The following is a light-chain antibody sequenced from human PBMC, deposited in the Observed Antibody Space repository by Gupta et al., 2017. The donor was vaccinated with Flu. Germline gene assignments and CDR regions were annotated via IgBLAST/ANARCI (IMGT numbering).Light chain of an antibody. Sequence: QSVVTQSPSASGTPGQRATIYCTGSSCNIGSNTVNWYQQLPGTAPTLLSYSNTERPSGVPDRISGSKSGTSAARAISGLQAEDEADYYCAAWDDSLNGHVFGTGTKVTVL. V-gene: IGLV1-44*01. J-gene: IGLJ1*01. CDR3: AAWDDSLNGHV. CDR2: SNT. CDR1: SCNIGSNT.